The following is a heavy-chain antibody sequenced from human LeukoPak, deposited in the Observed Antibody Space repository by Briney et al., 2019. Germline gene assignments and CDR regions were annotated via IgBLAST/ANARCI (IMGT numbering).Heavy chain of an antibody. CDR3: ARDERYDSSGYPFDY. CDR2: INPNSGGT. J-gene: IGHJ4*02. CDR1: GYTFTGYY. Sequence: ASVKVSCEASGYTFTGYYMYWVRQAPGQGLEWMGWINPNSGGTNYAQKFQDRVTMTRDTSISTAYMELSRLRSDDTAVYYCARDERYDSSGYPFDYWGQGTLVTVSS. D-gene: IGHD3-22*01. V-gene: IGHV1-2*02.